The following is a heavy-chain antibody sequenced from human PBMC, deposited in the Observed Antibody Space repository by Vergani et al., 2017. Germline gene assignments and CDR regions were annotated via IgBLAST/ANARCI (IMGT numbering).Heavy chain of an antibody. D-gene: IGHD3-10*01. J-gene: IGHJ4*03. CDR3: ARELIMDYGSGSFDY. V-gene: IGHV1-69*06. CDR2: IIPIFGTA. Sequence: QVQLVQSGAEVKKPGSSVKVSCKASGGTFSSYAISWVRQAPGQGLEWMGRIIPIFGTANYAQKFQGRVTMTTDTSTSTAYMELSSLRSEDTAVYYCARELIMDYGSGSFDYWGQGTTVTVSS. CDR1: GGTFSSYA.